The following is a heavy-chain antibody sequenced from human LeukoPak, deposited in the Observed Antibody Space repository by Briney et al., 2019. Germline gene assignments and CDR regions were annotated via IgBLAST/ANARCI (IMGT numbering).Heavy chain of an antibody. V-gene: IGHV3-73*01. CDR3: SRLSVAGNLDY. D-gene: IGHD6-19*01. CDR1: GFIFSGSA. CDR2: IRSKPDSYAT. J-gene: IGHJ4*02. Sequence: SGGSLRLSCAASGFIFSGSAMHWVRQASGKGLEWVGRIRSKPDSYATEYAASVKGRFTISRDDSKNTAYLQTNSLKTEDTAVYYCSRLSVAGNLDYWGQGTLVTVSS.